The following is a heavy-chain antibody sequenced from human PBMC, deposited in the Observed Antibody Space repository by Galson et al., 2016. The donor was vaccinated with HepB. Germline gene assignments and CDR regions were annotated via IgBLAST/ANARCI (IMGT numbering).Heavy chain of an antibody. Sequence: SVKVSCKVSGYTLTELSMHWVRQAPGKGLEWMGGSNPENGETIYAQKIQGRVTMTEDTSTDTAHMELSSLRSEDTAVYYCATGEWFPLDYWGQGTLVTVSS. D-gene: IGHD3-3*01. CDR3: ATGEWFPLDY. V-gene: IGHV1-24*01. CDR1: GYTLTELS. J-gene: IGHJ4*02. CDR2: SNPENGET.